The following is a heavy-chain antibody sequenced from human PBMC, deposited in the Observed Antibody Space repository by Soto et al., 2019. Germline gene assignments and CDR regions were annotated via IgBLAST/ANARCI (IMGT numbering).Heavy chain of an antibody. Sequence: QVQLQESGPGLVKPSETLSLTCTVSGGSISSYYWSWIRQPPGKGLEWIGYIYYSGSTNYNPSLKSRVTISVDTSKNQFSLKLSSVTAADTAVYYCAGYDLGSYGMDVWGQGTTVTVSS. D-gene: IGHD5-12*01. V-gene: IGHV4-59*01. CDR2: IYYSGST. CDR1: GGSISSYY. J-gene: IGHJ6*02. CDR3: AGYDLGSYGMDV.